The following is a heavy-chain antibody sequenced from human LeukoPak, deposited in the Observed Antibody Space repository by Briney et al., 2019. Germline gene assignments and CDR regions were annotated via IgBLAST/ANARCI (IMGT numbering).Heavy chain of an antibody. J-gene: IGHJ3*02. D-gene: IGHD3-3*01. Sequence: SETLSLTCTVSGGYISSYYWSWIRQPPGKGLEWIGYIYYSANTKYNPSLKSRVTISVDTSKNQFSLKLSSVTAADTAVYYCARHLTTPEVEDAFDIWGQGTMVTVSS. V-gene: IGHV4-59*08. CDR3: ARHLTTPEVEDAFDI. CDR1: GGYISSYY. CDR2: IYYSANT.